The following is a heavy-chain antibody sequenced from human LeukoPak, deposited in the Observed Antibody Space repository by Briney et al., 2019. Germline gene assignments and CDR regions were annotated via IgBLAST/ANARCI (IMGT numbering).Heavy chain of an antibody. CDR3: ARRPSGGSCCDY. J-gene: IGHJ4*02. CDR2: ISGSGGST. V-gene: IGHV3-23*01. CDR1: GFTFSSYA. Sequence: GGSLRLSCAASGFTFSSYAMSRVRQAPGKGLEWVSAISGSGGSTYYADSVKGRFTISRDNSKNTLYLQMNSLRAEDTAVYYCARRPSGGSCCDYWGQGTLVTVSS. D-gene: IGHD2-15*01.